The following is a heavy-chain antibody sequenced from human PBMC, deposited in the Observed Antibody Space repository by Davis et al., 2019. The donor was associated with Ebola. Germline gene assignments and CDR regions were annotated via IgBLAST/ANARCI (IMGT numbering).Heavy chain of an antibody. CDR2: MNPNSGNT. Sequence: AASVKVSCKASGYTFTRYDINWLRQATGQGLEWMGWMNPNSGNTGYAQKFQGRVTMTRNTSISTAYMELSSLRSEDTAVYYCARGRAVRPRFDWFDPWGQGTLVTVSS. V-gene: IGHV1-8*01. CDR3: ARGRAVRPRFDWFDP. D-gene: IGHD6-6*01. J-gene: IGHJ5*02. CDR1: GYTFTRYD.